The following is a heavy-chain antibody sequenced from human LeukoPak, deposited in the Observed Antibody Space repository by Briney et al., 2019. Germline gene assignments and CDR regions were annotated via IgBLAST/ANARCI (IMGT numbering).Heavy chain of an antibody. CDR2: ISSSSTI. Sequence: GGSLRLSCAASGFTFSNYNMNWVRQAPGKGLEWVSHISSSSTIYYADSVKGRFTISRDNAKNLLYLQMNSLRAEDTAVYYCARGGDYWGQGTLVTVSS. CDR3: ARGGDY. D-gene: IGHD5-12*01. CDR1: GFTFSNYN. J-gene: IGHJ4*02. V-gene: IGHV3-48*01.